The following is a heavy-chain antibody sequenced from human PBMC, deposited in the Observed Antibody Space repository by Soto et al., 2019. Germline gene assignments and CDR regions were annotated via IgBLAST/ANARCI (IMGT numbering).Heavy chain of an antibody. CDR1: GGTFSSYA. D-gene: IGHD3-22*01. CDR3: ARDDSSGSLDY. CDR2: IIPIFGTA. V-gene: IGHV1-69*13. Sequence: SVKVSCKASGGTFSSYAISWVQQAPGQGLEWMGGIIPIFGTANYAQKFQGRVTITADESTSTAYMELSSLRSEDTAVYYCARDDSSGSLDYWGQGTLVTVSS. J-gene: IGHJ4*02.